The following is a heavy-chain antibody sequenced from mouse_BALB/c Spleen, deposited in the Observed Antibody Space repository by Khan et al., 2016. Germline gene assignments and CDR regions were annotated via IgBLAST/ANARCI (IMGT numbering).Heavy chain of an antibody. V-gene: IGHV2-6-7*01. Sequence: QVQLKESGPGLVAPSQSLSITCTVSGFSLTGYGVNWVRQPPGKGLEWLGKIWGDGRTDYNSALKSRVSISKDNSKSQVFLKMNSLQTDDTANYYCSSEYDGFAYWGQGTLVSGSA. CDR2: IWGDGRT. CDR3: SSEYDGFAY. D-gene: IGHD2-14*01. CDR1: GFSLTGYG. J-gene: IGHJ3*01.